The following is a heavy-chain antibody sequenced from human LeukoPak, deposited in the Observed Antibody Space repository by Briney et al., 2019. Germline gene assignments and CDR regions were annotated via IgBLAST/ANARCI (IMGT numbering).Heavy chain of an antibody. J-gene: IGHJ4*02. CDR2: ISGSGGST. Sequence: PGGSLRLSCAASGFTSSSYALTWVRQAPGKGLEWVSTISGSGGSTYYTDFVKGRFTISRDNSKNTLYLQMNSLRAEDTAVYYCAHGRGGVVSVAMDYWGQGTLVTVSS. V-gene: IGHV3-23*01. D-gene: IGHD2-2*01. CDR1: GFTSSSYA. CDR3: AHGRGGVVSVAMDY.